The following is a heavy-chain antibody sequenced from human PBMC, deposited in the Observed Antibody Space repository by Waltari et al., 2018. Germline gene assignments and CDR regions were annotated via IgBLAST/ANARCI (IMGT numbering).Heavy chain of an antibody. CDR3: AKSITMIVVVDAFDI. D-gene: IGHD3-22*01. J-gene: IGHJ3*02. CDR2: RSYDGSNK. CDR1: GFTFSSYG. V-gene: IGHV3-30*18. Sequence: QVQLVESGGGVVQPGRSLRLSCAASGFTFSSYGMHWVRQAPGKGLGWVEVRSYDGSNKYYADSVKGRFTISRDNSKTTLYLQMNSLRAEDTAVYYCAKSITMIVVVDAFDIWGQGTMVTVSS.